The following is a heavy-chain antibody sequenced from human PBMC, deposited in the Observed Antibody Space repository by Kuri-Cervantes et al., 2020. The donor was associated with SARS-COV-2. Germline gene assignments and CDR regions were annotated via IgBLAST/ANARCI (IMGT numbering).Heavy chain of an antibody. Sequence: KVSCKDSGYSFTTYWIIWVRQMPGKGLEWMGIIYPGDSDTRYSPSFQGQVTISADKSISTAYLQWSSLKASDTAMYYCARHHKVQLELRDYWGQGTLVTVSS. CDR1: GYSFTTYW. D-gene: IGHD1-7*01. V-gene: IGHV5-51*01. CDR3: ARHHKVQLELRDY. CDR2: IYPGDSDT. J-gene: IGHJ4*02.